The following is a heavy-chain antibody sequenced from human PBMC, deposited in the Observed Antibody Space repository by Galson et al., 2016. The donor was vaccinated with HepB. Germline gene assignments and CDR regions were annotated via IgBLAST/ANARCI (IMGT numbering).Heavy chain of an antibody. CDR3: ARGRLGSSWFDP. J-gene: IGHJ5*02. V-gene: IGHV1-8*02. Sequence: SVKVSCKASGYTFTNYDINWVRQATGQGLEWVGWMNPKGDNTGYAQKFQGRVTMTRNTSISTAYMELSSLRSDDTAVYYCARGRLGSSWFDPWGQGTLVTVSS. D-gene: IGHD6-13*01. CDR2: MNPKGDNT. CDR1: GYTFTNYD.